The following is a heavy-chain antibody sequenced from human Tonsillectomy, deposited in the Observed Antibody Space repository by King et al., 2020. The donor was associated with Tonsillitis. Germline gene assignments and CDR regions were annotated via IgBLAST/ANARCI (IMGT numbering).Heavy chain of an antibody. CDR3: TTEPQLVHEYYYYGMDV. CDR1: GFTFSNAW. V-gene: IGHV3-15*01. D-gene: IGHD6-13*01. Sequence: VQLVESGGGLIKPGGSLRLSCAASGFTFSNAWMSWVRQAPGKGLEWVGRIKSKTDGGTIDYAAPVKGRFTISRDDSKNTLYLQMNSLKTADTAVYYCTTEPQLVHEYYYYGMDVWGQGTTVSVSS. J-gene: IGHJ6*02. CDR2: IKSKTDGGTI.